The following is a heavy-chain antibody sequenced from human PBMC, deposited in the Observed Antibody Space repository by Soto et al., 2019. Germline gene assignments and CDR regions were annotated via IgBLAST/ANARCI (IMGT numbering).Heavy chain of an antibody. J-gene: IGHJ6*03. CDR3: AKDYGSGSYRYYYYYMDV. Sequence: GGSLRLSCAASGFTFSSYAMSWVRQAPGKGLEWVSAISGSGGSTYYADSVKGRFTISRDNSKNTLYLQMNSLRAEDTAVYYCAKDYGSGSYRYYYYYMDVWGKGTTVTVSS. V-gene: IGHV3-23*01. CDR1: GFTFSSYA. CDR2: ISGSGGST. D-gene: IGHD3-10*01.